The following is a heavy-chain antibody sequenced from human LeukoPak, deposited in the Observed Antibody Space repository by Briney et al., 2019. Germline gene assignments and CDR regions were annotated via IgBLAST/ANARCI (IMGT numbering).Heavy chain of an antibody. Sequence: NPSETLSLTCTVSGGSISSSTYYWGWIRQPPGKGLEWIGSMYYSGNIYYNPSLKSRVTISVDTSKNQLSLKLSSVTAADTAVYYCARTTMVRGTYYMDVWGKGTTVTISS. CDR1: GGSISSSTYY. D-gene: IGHD3-10*01. CDR2: MYYSGNI. CDR3: ARTTMVRGTYYMDV. V-gene: IGHV4-39*07. J-gene: IGHJ6*03.